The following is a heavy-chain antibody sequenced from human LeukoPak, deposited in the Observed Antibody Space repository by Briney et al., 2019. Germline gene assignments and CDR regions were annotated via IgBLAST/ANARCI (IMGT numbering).Heavy chain of an antibody. Sequence: PSETLSLTCTVSGGSISSSSYYWGWIRQPPGKGLKWIGSIYYSGSTYYNPSLKSRVTISVDTSKNQFSLKLSSVTAADTAVYYCARRRYCSSTSCYIYYYGMDVWGQGTTVTVSS. CDR3: ARRRYCSSTSCYIYYYGMDV. J-gene: IGHJ6*02. V-gene: IGHV4-39*01. CDR1: GGSISSSSYY. D-gene: IGHD2-2*02. CDR2: IYYSGST.